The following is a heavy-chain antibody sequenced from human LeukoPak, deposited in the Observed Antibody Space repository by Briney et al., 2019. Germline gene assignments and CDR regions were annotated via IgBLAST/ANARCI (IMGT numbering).Heavy chain of an antibody. Sequence: SETLSLTCTVSGGSISSYYWSWIRQPPGKGLEWIGYIYYSGSTNYNPSLKSRVTISVDTSKNQFSLKLSSVTAADTTVYYCARVGPHYYGSGRLRLYYFDYWGQGTLVTVSS. CDR1: GGSISSYY. D-gene: IGHD3-10*01. CDR2: IYYSGST. V-gene: IGHV4-59*01. CDR3: ARVGPHYYGSGRLRLYYFDY. J-gene: IGHJ4*02.